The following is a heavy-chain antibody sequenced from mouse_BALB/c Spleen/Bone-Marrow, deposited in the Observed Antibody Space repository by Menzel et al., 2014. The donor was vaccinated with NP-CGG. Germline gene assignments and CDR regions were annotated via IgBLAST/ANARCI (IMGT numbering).Heavy chain of an antibody. V-gene: IGHV2-9*02. CDR3: ARDLYYDYDVGAMDY. J-gene: IGHJ4*01. D-gene: IGHD2-4*01. CDR2: IWPGGST. CDR1: GFSLISYG. Sequence: VQRVESGPGLEESSQSLSISCTVSGFSLISYGVHWIRQRPGKGLEWLGVIWPGGSTNYNSALMSRLSISKDNSKSQVFLKMNSLQSDDTAMYYCARDLYYDYDVGAMDYWGQGTSVTVSS.